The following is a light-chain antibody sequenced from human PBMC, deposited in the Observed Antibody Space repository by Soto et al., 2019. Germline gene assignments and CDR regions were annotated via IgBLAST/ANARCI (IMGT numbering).Light chain of an antibody. Sequence: QSALTQPASVSGSPGQSITISCTGTTSDVGGSNSVSWYQQHPGKAPTLIIYEVSKRPSRISNRFSGSKSGNTASLTISGLQAEDEADYYCSSYTTNSPLNVFGSGTKLTVL. CDR2: EVS. CDR3: SSYTTNSPLNV. CDR1: TSDVGGSNS. J-gene: IGLJ1*01. V-gene: IGLV2-14*01.